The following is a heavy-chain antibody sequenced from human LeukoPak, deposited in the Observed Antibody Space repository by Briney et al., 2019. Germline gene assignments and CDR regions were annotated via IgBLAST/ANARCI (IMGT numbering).Heavy chain of an antibody. D-gene: IGHD1-26*01. CDR1: GGTFSSYA. Sequence: SVNVSCKASGGTFSSYAISWVRQAPGQGLEWMGGIIPIFGTANYAQKFQGRVTITADRSTSTAYMELRSLRSEDTAVYYCATDWGVGDTFDAFDIWGQGTMVTVSS. CDR2: IIPIFGTA. V-gene: IGHV1-69*06. CDR3: ATDWGVGDTFDAFDI. J-gene: IGHJ3*02.